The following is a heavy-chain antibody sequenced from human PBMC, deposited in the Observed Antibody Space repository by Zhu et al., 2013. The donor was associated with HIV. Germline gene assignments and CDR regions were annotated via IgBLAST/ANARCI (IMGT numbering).Heavy chain of an antibody. CDR1: GYTFINYD. V-gene: IGHV1-8*03. CDR2: MNPSSGDT. J-gene: IGHJ4*02. Sequence: QVQLVQSGAEVKTPGASVKVSCKASGYTFINYDINWVRQAPGQGLEWMAWMNPSSGDTGYAQNFQGRVTITRNTSISTAYMELSSLRSEDTAVYYCARGLWSDYWGQGTLVTVSS. D-gene: IGHD5-18*01. CDR3: ARGLWSDY.